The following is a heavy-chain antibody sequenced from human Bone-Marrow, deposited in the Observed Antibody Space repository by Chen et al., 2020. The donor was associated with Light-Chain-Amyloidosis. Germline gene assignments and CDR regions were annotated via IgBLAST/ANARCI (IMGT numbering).Heavy chain of an antibody. J-gene: IGHJ4*02. CDR2: IRSKANSYAT. D-gene: IGHD1-26*01. Sequence: EVQLVESGGGLVQPGGSLKLSCAASGFTFSGSAMHWVRQASGKGLGWVGRIRSKANSYATAYAASVKGRFTISRDDSKNTAYLQMNSLKTEDTAVYYCTRLGSGSYSVAYWGQGTLVTVSS. CDR1: GFTFSGSA. V-gene: IGHV3-73*02. CDR3: TRLGSGSYSVAY.